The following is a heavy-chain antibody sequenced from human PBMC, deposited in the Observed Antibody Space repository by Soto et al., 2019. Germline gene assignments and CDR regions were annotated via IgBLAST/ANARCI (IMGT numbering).Heavy chain of an antibody. V-gene: IGHV4-39*01. CDR2: IYYSGST. D-gene: IGHD3-10*01. Sequence: SETLCLPCTLSAGSLSSSSYYWGWCRQPPGKGLEWIGSIYYSGSTYYNPALKSRVTIPVHTSKTQFSLKLSSVTAADTAVYSCARITMVRVVIDSWGQGTLVT. J-gene: IGHJ5*01. CDR3: ARITMVRVVIDS. CDR1: AGSLSSSSYY.